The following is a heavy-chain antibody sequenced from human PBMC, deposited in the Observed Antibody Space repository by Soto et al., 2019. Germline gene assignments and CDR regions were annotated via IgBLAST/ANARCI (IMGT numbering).Heavy chain of an antibody. Sequence: PSETLSLTCTVSGGSISSGDYYWSWIRQPPGKGLEWIGYIYYSGSTYYNPSLKSRVTISVDTSKNQFSLKLSSVTAADTAVYYCATSHRGYSYGKFDYWGQGTLVNVSS. CDR2: IYYSGST. D-gene: IGHD5-18*01. J-gene: IGHJ4*02. CDR1: GGSISSGDYY. V-gene: IGHV4-30-4*01. CDR3: ATSHRGYSYGKFDY.